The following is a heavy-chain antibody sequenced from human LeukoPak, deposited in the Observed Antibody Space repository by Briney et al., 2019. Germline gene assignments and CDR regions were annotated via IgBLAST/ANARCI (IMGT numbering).Heavy chain of an antibody. CDR2: IRSKAYGGTT. Sequence: PGGSLRLSCTASGFTFCDYAMSWFRQAPGKGLEWVGFIRSKAYGGTTEYAASVKGRFTISRDDSKSIAYLQMNSLKTEDTAVYYCTRDTEPYYDFWSGYFQEGYYGMDVWGQGTTVTVSS. D-gene: IGHD3-3*01. CDR3: TRDTEPYYDFWSGYFQEGYYGMDV. CDR1: GFTFCDYA. V-gene: IGHV3-49*03. J-gene: IGHJ6*02.